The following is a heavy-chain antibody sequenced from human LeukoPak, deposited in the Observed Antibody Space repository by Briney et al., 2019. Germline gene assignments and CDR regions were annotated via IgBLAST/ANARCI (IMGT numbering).Heavy chain of an antibody. CDR2: IKQDGSEK. Sequence: GGSLRLSCAASGFTFSSYWMSWVRQAPGKGLEWVANIKQDGSEKYYVDSVKGRFTISRDNAKNSLYLQMNSLRAEDTAVYYCAREGSSWYLYWYFDLWGRGTLVTVSS. V-gene: IGHV3-7*01. J-gene: IGHJ2*01. D-gene: IGHD6-13*01. CDR1: GFTFSSYW. CDR3: AREGSSWYLYWYFDL.